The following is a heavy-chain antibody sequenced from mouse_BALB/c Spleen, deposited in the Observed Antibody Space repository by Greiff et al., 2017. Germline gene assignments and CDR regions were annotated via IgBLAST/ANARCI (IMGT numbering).Heavy chain of an antibody. Sequence: EVKLMESGPSLVKPSQTLSLTCSVTGDSITSGYWNWIRKFPGNKLEYMGYISYSGSTYYNPSLKSRISITRDTSKNQYYLQLNSVTTEDTATYYCARYHYYGSSLYAMDYWGQGTSVTVSS. J-gene: IGHJ4*01. CDR1: GDSITSGY. CDR2: ISYSGST. D-gene: IGHD1-1*01. CDR3: ARYHYYGSSLYAMDY. V-gene: IGHV3-8*02.